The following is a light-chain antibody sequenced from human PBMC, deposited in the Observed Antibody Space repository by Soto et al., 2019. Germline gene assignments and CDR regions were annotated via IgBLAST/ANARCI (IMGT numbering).Light chain of an antibody. Sequence: QSVRTQPASVSGSPGQSITISCTGTSRDVGGYNYVSWYQQHPGKAPKLMIYEVSNRPSGVSNRFSGSKSGNTASLTISGLQAEDEADYYCSSYTSSSTLVFGGGTKLTVL. CDR3: SSYTSSSTLV. CDR1: SRDVGGYNY. CDR2: EVS. J-gene: IGLJ2*01. V-gene: IGLV2-14*01.